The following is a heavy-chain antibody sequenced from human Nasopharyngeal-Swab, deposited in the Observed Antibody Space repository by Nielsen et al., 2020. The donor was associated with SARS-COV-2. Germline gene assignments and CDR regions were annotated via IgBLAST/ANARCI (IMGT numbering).Heavy chain of an antibody. Sequence: WIRQPPGQGLELEAVVSYDGRHKSYADSVKGRFTVSRDNSKNTMYLQMSSLRAEDTAIYYCAKSLRGVSLSFGYYYGLDVWGQGTTVTVSS. CDR2: VSYDGRHK. D-gene: IGHD3-10*01. V-gene: IGHV3-30*18. J-gene: IGHJ6*02. CDR3: AKSLRGVSLSFGYYYGLDV.